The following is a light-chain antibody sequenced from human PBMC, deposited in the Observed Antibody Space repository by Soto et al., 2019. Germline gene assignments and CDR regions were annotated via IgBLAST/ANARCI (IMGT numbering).Light chain of an antibody. CDR3: AAWDDSLSGRV. CDR1: SSNIGSNF. CDR2: RND. Sequence: QSVLTQPPSASGTPGQRVTISCSGSSSNIGSNFVYWYQQLPGTAPKILIYRNDQRPSGVPDRFSGSKSGTSASLAISGLRSVDEADYYCAAWDDSLSGRVFGGGTKLTVL. J-gene: IGLJ3*02. V-gene: IGLV1-47*01.